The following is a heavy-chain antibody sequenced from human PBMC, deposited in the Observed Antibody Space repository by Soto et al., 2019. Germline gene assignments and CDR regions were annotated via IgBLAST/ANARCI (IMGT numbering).Heavy chain of an antibody. CDR1: GYTFTSYG. V-gene: IGHV1-69*13. CDR2: IIPIFGTA. Sequence: SVKVSCKASGYTFTSYGISWVRQAPGQGLGWMGGIIPIFGTANYAQKFQGRVTITADESTSTAYMELSSLRSEDTAVYYCASYSYYDILTGYYPVDYWG. J-gene: IGHJ4*01. D-gene: IGHD3-9*01. CDR3: ASYSYYDILTGYYPVDY.